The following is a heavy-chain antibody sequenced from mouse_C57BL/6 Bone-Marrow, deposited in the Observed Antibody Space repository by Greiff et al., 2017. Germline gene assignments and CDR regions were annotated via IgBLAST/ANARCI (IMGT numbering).Heavy chain of an antibody. CDR1: GYTFTDYE. CDR3: TRGGWLLPFAY. J-gene: IGHJ3*01. Sequence: QVQLQQSGAELVRPGASVTLSCTASGYTFTDYEMHWVKQTPVHGLEWIGAIDPETGGTAYNQKFKGKAILTADKSSSTAYMEHRSLTSEDSAVYYGTRGGWLLPFAYWGQGTLVTVSA. V-gene: IGHV1-15*01. D-gene: IGHD2-3*01. CDR2: IDPETGGT.